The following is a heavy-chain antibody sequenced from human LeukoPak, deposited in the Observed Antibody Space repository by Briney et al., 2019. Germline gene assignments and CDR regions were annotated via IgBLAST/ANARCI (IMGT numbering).Heavy chain of an antibody. V-gene: IGHV3-48*01. Sequence: GGSLRLSCAASGFTFSSYSMNWVRQAPGKGLEWVSYISSSSGTIYYADSVKGRFTISRDDAKNSLYLQMNSLRAEDTAVYYCARGEDFWSGSYFDYWGQGTLVTVSS. CDR3: ARGEDFWSGSYFDY. CDR1: GFTFSSYS. J-gene: IGHJ4*02. CDR2: ISSSSGTI. D-gene: IGHD3-3*01.